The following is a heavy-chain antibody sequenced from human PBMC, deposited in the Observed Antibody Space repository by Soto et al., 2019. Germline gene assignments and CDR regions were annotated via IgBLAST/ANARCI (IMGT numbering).Heavy chain of an antibody. CDR1: GFTFSTYA. D-gene: IGHD2-2*01. V-gene: IGHV3-23*01. Sequence: GGSLRLSCAASGFTFSTYARNWVRQPPGKGLEWVSSISGSGAYTYYADSVQGRFTISRDNSKNTLNLQMNSLRAEDTAVYYCARDRHPYSTKYYFDYWGQGTLVTV. J-gene: IGHJ4*02. CDR2: ISGSGAYT. CDR3: ARDRHPYSTKYYFDY.